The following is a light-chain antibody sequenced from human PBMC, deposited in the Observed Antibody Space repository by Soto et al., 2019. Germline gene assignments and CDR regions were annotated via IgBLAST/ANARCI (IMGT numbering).Light chain of an antibody. CDR1: QSVSSN. V-gene: IGKV3-15*01. Sequence: VSPGERATLSCRASQSVSSNLAWYQQKPGQAPRLLIYGASTRATGIPARFSGSGSGTEFTLTISSLQSEDFAVFYCQQYDNWPITFGQGTRLEIK. CDR3: QQYDNWPIT. CDR2: GAS. J-gene: IGKJ5*01.